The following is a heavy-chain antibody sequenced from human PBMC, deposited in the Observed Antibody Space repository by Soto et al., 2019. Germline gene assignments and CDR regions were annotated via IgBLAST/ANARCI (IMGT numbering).Heavy chain of an antibody. J-gene: IGHJ4*02. CDR2: IWYDGSNK. CDR3: ARDLADY. V-gene: IGHV3-33*01. Sequence: QVQLVESGGGVVQPGRSLRLSCTASGFTFSNYAMHWVRQAPGQGLEWVAIIWYDGSNKFYADSVKGRFTISRDNSKNSLYLQMNNLRAEDTAVYCCARDLADYWGQGTLVTVSS. CDR1: GFTFSNYA.